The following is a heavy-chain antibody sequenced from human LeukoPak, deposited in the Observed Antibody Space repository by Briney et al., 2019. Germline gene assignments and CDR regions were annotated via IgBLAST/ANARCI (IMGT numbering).Heavy chain of an antibody. CDR1: GFTFSNYN. D-gene: IGHD1-26*01. J-gene: IGHJ3*02. V-gene: IGHV3-48*01. Sequence: GGSLRLSCAASGFTFSNYNMNWVRQAPGKGLEWVSYISSSSSTIYYADSVKGRFTISRDNAKNSLYLQMNSLRAEDTAVYYCARALSGSYSSAFDIWGQGTMVTASS. CDR3: ARALSGSYSSAFDI. CDR2: ISSSSSTI.